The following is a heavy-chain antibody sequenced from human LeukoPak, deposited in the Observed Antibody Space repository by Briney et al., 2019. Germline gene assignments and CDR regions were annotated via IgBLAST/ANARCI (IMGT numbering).Heavy chain of an antibody. CDR1: GFTFSSYA. V-gene: IGHV3-23*01. D-gene: IGHD6-6*01. Sequence: GGSLRLSCAASGFTFSSYAMSWVRQAPGKWLECISGFSGSGGSTYYADSVKGRFTISRDNSKNTLYLQMNSLKTEDTAVYYCTTDRPLYSSSFRPALPWGQGTLVTVSS. J-gene: IGHJ5*02. CDR2: FSGSGGST. CDR3: TTDRPLYSSSFRPALP.